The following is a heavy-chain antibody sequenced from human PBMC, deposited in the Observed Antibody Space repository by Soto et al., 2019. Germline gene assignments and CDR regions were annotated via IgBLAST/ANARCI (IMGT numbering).Heavy chain of an antibody. Sequence: QVQVVQSGVEARRPGSSVKVSCKASGDTFKNCVISWVRQAPGQGLEWMGGIIPLFGTTEFAQRFQGRLTITTDESTTTAYMELSRLRSEDTATYSCAAELGFGKLSVVWGQGTTVIVSS. V-gene: IGHV1-69*01. CDR3: AAELGFGKLSVV. D-gene: IGHD3-10*01. CDR1: GDTFKNCV. J-gene: IGHJ6*02. CDR2: IIPLFGTT.